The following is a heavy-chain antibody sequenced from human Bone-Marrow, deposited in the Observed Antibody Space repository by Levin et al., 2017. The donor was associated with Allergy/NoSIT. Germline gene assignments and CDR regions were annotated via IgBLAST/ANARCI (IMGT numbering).Heavy chain of an antibody. V-gene: IGHV4-30-2*01. D-gene: IGHD1-1*01. CDR3: ARDHELEGHDY. Sequence: KASETLSLTCAVSGDSISSAGYSWSWIRQPPGKGLEWIGYIDHSGSTYYTPSLETRITISVDRSKNQFSLKLSSVTAADTAVYFCARDHELEGHDYWGQGTLVTVSS. CDR2: IDHSGST. CDR1: GDSISSAGYS. J-gene: IGHJ4*02.